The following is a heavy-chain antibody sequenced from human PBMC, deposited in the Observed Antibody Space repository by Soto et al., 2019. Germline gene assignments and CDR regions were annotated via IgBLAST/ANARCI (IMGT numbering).Heavy chain of an antibody. D-gene: IGHD2-8*01. J-gene: IGHJ6*02. CDR1: TYSFTNYW. Sequence: GESLKISCWGSTYSFTNYWITWVRQVPGRGLEWMGRIDPSDSYTSYSPSFQGHVTMSADKSNNTAFLHWSSLKASHTAIYYCARHRAPSSVGYYYAMGRWGQGTTGSVAS. CDR3: ARHRAPSSVGYYYAMGR. CDR2: IDPSDSYT. V-gene: IGHV5-10-1*01.